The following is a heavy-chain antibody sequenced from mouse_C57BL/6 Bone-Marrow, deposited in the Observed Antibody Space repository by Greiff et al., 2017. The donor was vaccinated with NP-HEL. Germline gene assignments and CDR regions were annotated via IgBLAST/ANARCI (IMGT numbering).Heavy chain of an antibody. CDR2: IDPNSGGT. J-gene: IGHJ4*01. CDR3: ANYYGSSYYAMDY. V-gene: IGHV1-72*01. CDR1: GYTFTSYW. D-gene: IGHD1-1*01. Sequence: QVQLQQPGAELVKPGASVKLSCKASGYTFTSYWMHWVKQRPGRGLEWIGRIDPNSGGTKYNEKFKSKATLTLDKPSRTAYMQLSSLTSEDSAVYYCANYYGSSYYAMDYWGQGTSVTVSS.